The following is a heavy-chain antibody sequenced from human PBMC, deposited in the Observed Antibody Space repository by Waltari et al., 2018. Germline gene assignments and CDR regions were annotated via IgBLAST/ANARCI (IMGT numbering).Heavy chain of an antibody. V-gene: IGHV4-34*01. CDR2: INHSGSN. CDR1: GGSFSGYY. D-gene: IGHD3-22*01. CDR3: ARRGYYYDAFDI. J-gene: IGHJ3*02. Sequence: QVQLQQWGAGLLKPSETLSLTCAVYGGSFSGYYWSWIRQPPGKGLEWIGEINHSGSNNYNPSLKSRVTISVDTSKNQFSLKRSSVTAADTAVYYCARRGYYYDAFDIWGQGTMVTVSS.